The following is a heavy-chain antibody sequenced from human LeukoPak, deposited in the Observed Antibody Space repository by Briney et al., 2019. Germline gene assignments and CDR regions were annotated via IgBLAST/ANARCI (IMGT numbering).Heavy chain of an antibody. CDR3: ARGPRTYYYGSGSRD. J-gene: IGHJ4*02. D-gene: IGHD3-10*01. Sequence: SETLSLTCAVYGGSFSGYYWNWIRQPPGKGLEWLGEINHSGSTNSNPSLKSRVTISVDTSKNQFSLKLSSVTAADTAVYYCARGPRTYYYGSGSRDWGQGTLVTVSS. CDR1: GGSFSGYY. V-gene: IGHV4-34*01. CDR2: INHSGST.